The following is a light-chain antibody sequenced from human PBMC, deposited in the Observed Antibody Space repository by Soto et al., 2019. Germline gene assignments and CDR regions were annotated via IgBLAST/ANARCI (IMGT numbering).Light chain of an antibody. CDR1: QSVGTW. CDR3: QQYNTDSSWA. J-gene: IGKJ1*01. V-gene: IGKV1-5*01. CDR2: DAS. Sequence: DIQMTQSPSTLSASVGDRVTITCRASQSVGTWLAWYQQKPGKAPELLISDASSLESGVPSRFSGSGSGTEFTLTISRLLPDDFATYYCQQYNTDSSWAFGQGTKVEIK.